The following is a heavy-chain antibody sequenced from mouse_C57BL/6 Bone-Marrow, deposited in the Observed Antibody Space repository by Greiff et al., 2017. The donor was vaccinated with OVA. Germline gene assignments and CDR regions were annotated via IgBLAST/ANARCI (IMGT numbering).Heavy chain of an antibody. Sequence: EVKLEESGGGLVQPGGSLKLSCAASGFTFSDYGMAWVRQAPRKGPEWVAFISNLAYSIYYADTVTGRFTISRENAKNTLYLEMSSLRSEDTAMYYCARRNYQYWYFDVWGTGTTVTVSS. CDR2: ISNLAYSI. CDR1: GFTFSDYG. D-gene: IGHD1-1*01. V-gene: IGHV5-15*04. CDR3: ARRNYQYWYFDV. J-gene: IGHJ1*03.